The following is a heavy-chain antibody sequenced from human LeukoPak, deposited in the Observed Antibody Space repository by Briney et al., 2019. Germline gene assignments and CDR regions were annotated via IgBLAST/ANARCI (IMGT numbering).Heavy chain of an antibody. D-gene: IGHD4-17*01. CDR3: AKETTVRYFDY. J-gene: IGHJ4*02. Sequence: GGSLRLSCAASGFTFSSYGMHWVRQPPGKGLEWVAVIWYDGSNKYYADSVKGRFTISRDNSKNTLYLQMNSLRAEDTAVYYCAKETTVRYFDYWGRGTLVTVSS. V-gene: IGHV3-33*06. CDR2: IWYDGSNK. CDR1: GFTFSSYG.